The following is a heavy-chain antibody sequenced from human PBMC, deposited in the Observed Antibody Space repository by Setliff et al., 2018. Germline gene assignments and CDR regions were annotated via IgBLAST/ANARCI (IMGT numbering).Heavy chain of an antibody. CDR3: AKDVSPPGTNGWHPDVLEN. Sequence: GSLRLSCAASAFTFSNYAMSWVRQAPGKGLEWVSAISASGRTTYSADSVKGRFTISRDNSKNTLSLQMNSLRAEDTPVYYSAKDVSPPGTNGWHPDVLENWGQGTMVTVSS. J-gene: IGHJ3*02. D-gene: IGHD6-19*01. CDR1: AFTFSNYA. CDR2: ISASGRTT. V-gene: IGHV3-23*01.